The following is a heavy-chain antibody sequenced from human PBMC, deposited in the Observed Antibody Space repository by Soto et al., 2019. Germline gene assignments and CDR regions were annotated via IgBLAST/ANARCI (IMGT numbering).Heavy chain of an antibody. CDR1: GFTFSSFA. CDR3: AKDLIYGYNSGRPFDS. D-gene: IGHD6-19*01. V-gene: IGHV3-23*01. J-gene: IGHJ4*02. Sequence: EVHLLESGGGLVQPGGSLRLSCAASGFTFSSFAMSWVRQAPGKGLEWVSAIGSSGDSTYYADSVKVRFTISRDNAKNTLYLQMNSLRAEDTAVYYCAKDLIYGYNSGRPFDSWGQGTLVTVSS. CDR2: IGSSGDST.